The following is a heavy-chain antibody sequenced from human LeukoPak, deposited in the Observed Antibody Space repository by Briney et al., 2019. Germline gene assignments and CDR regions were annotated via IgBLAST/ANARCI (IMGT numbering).Heavy chain of an antibody. CDR3: ATRSRSWTLG. J-gene: IGHJ4*02. Sequence: SETLSLTCAVYGGSFSGYYWSWIRQPPGKGLEWIGEINHSGSTNYNPSLKSRVTISVDMSNNQFSLKLSSVTASDTAVYYCATRSRSWTLGWGQGTLVTVSS. D-gene: IGHD6-13*01. CDR2: INHSGST. CDR1: GGSFSGYY. V-gene: IGHV4-34*01.